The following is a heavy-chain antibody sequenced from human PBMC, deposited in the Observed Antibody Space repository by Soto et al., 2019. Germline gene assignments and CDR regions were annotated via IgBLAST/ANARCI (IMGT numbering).Heavy chain of an antibody. CDR3: ARGLGVGSGLRLQH. V-gene: IGHV1-46*04. Sequence: QVQLVQSGAEVKKPGASVKISCKTSGDTFTTYYLQWVRQAPGRGLEWMGIINPDNGSTNYAQKLRGRVTMTRDTSTSTVYMDLNSLRSEDTAVYYCARGLGVGSGLRLQHWGQGTLVTVSS. CDR1: GDTFTTYY. CDR2: INPDNGST. J-gene: IGHJ1*01. D-gene: IGHD6-19*01.